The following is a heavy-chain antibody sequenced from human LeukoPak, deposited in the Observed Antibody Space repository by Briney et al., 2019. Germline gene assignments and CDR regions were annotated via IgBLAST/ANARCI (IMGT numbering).Heavy chain of an antibody. CDR2: IYHSGSI. V-gene: IGHV4-59*01. D-gene: IGHD5-18*01. CDR3: ARDRGGYSYLH. J-gene: IGHJ4*02. Sequence: SETLSLTCTVSDGSISSYYWSWIRQPPGKGLEWIGYIYHSGSITYNPSLKSRVTISIDTSKNQCSLKLSSVTAADTAVYYCARDRGGYSYLHWGQGTLVTVSS. CDR1: DGSISSYY.